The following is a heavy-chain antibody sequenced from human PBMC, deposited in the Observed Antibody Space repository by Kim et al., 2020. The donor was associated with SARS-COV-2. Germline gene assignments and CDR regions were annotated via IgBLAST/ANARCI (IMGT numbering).Heavy chain of an antibody. D-gene: IGHD2-8*01. CDR1: GFTFFDYS. J-gene: IGHJ6*02. CDR2: ISTSSTSV. V-gene: IGHV3-21*06. Sequence: GGSLRLSCEASGFTFFDYSMDWVRQAPGKGLGWVSSISTSSTSVSYADSVKGRLIVSRDNGNNLLFLHMTSLRAEDTAVYYCVREPVGVMEVWGQG. CDR3: VREPVGVMEV.